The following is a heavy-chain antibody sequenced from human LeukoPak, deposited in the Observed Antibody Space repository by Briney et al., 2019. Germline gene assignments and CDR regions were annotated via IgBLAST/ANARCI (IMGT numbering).Heavy chain of an antibody. V-gene: IGHV1-18*01. D-gene: IGHD3-22*01. CDR1: GYTFTSYG. CDR2: ISAYNGNT. CDR3: ARTVRYYYDSSQVYYFDY. J-gene: IGHJ4*02. Sequence: ASVKVSCKASGYTFTSYGISWVRQAPGQGLEWMGWISAYNGNTNYAQKLQGRVTMTTDTSTSTAYMELRSLRSDDTAVYYCARTVRYYYDSSQVYYFDYWGQGTLVTVSS.